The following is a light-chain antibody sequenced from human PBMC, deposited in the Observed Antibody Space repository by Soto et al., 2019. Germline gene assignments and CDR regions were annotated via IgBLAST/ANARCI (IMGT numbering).Light chain of an antibody. CDR2: SAS. CDR1: QSVSSN. V-gene: IGKV3-15*01. J-gene: IGKJ4*01. CDR3: QQHSNWPLT. Sequence: TQSPCTLSLSPGERATLSCRASQSVSSNLAWYQQKPGQAPRLLIYSASTRATGIPARFSGSGSGTEFTLTISSLQSEDFAVYYCQQHSNWPLTFGGGTKVDIK.